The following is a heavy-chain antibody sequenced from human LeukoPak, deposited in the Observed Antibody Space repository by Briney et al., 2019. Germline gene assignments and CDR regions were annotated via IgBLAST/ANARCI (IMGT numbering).Heavy chain of an antibody. J-gene: IGHJ4*02. CDR2: ISNSGSST. Sequence: GGSLRLSCAASRFTFSDYYMVWIRQAPGKGLEWVSYISNSGSSTKYADSVKGRFTISRDNAKNSLYLQINSLRAEDTAVYYCARRRTGATPDYWGQGTLVTVSS. D-gene: IGHD1-1*01. V-gene: IGHV3-11*03. CDR1: RFTFSDYY. CDR3: ARRRTGATPDY.